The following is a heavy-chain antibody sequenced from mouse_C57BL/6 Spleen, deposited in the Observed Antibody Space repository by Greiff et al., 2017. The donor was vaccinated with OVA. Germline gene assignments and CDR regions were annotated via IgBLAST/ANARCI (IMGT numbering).Heavy chain of an antibody. D-gene: IGHD1-1*01. V-gene: IGHV1-39*01. CDR3: ARGGTTVVPYAMDY. CDR1: GYSFTDYN. J-gene: IGHJ4*01. Sequence: VHVKQSGPELVKPGASVKISCKASGYSFTDYNMNWVKQSNGKSLEWIGVINPNYGTTSYNQKFKGKATLTVDQSSSTAYMQLNSLTSEDSAVYYCARGGTTVVPYAMDYWGQGTSVTVSS. CDR2: INPNYGTT.